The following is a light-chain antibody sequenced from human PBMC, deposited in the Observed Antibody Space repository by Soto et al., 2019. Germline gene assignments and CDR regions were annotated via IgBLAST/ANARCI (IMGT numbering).Light chain of an antibody. V-gene: IGKV1-33*01. CDR1: QDISNY. Sequence: DIQMTQSPSSLSASVGDRVTITCQASQDISNYLNWYQQKPGKAPKLLIYDASNLETGVPSRFSGSGSGTDFTFTISSLQPEDIATYYCQQYDNLPSLTFGGGTKVDI. CDR2: DAS. CDR3: QQYDNLPSLT. J-gene: IGKJ4*01.